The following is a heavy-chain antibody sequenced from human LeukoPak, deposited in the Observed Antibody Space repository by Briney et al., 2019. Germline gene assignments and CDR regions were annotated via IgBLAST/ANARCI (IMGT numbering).Heavy chain of an antibody. CDR3: ARDRFKYSGYDQYYYYYGMDV. Sequence: PGGSLRLSCAASGFTVSSNYMSWVRRAPGKGLEGVSVIYSGGSTYYADSVKGRFTISRHNSKNTLYLQTNSLRAEDTAVYYCARDRFKYSGYDQYYYYYGMDVWGQGTTVTVSS. V-gene: IGHV3-53*04. D-gene: IGHD5-12*01. J-gene: IGHJ6*02. CDR1: GFTVSSNY. CDR2: IYSGGST.